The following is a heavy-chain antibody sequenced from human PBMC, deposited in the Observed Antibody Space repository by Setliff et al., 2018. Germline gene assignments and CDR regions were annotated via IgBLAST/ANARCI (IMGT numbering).Heavy chain of an antibody. CDR1: GFTFYNYA. V-gene: IGHV3-30*02. Sequence: GGSLRLSCAASGFTFYNYAMHWVRQAPGKGLEWVAVIRYDGSSKYYGDSVKGRFTISRDNSKNTLFLQMDSLRDDDTAVYYCAKDSLEVVIALHGMDVWGQGTTVTVSS. CDR2: IRYDGSSK. D-gene: IGHD2-21*01. J-gene: IGHJ6*01. CDR3: AKDSLEVVIALHGMDV.